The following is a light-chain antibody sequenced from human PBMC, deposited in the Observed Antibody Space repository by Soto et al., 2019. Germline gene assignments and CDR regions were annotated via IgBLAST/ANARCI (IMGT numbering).Light chain of an antibody. J-gene: IGKJ2*01. CDR3: QQRDIWPT. CDR1: QSVSSK. Sequence: ETVMTQSPATLSLSPGERATLSCRASQSVSSKLVWYQQKPGQAPRFLIYGASTRATGIPARFRGSGSGTEFTLTIDSLQSEDFAVYYCQQRDIWPTFGQGTKLEIK. CDR2: GAS. V-gene: IGKV3-15*01.